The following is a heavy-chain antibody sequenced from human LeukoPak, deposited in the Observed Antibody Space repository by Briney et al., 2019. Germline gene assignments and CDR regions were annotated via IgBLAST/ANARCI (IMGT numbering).Heavy chain of an antibody. Sequence: PSETLSLTCTVSGGSISSYYWSWIRQPPGKGLEWIGYIYYTENTNYNPSLKSRVTISVDTSKNQFSLNLTSVTAADTAAYYCAGGNFYDSRGHPYHFHYWGQGTLVTVPS. CDR1: GGSISSYY. V-gene: IGHV4-59*01. D-gene: IGHD3-22*01. CDR3: AGGNFYDSRGHPYHFHY. J-gene: IGHJ4*02. CDR2: IYYTENT.